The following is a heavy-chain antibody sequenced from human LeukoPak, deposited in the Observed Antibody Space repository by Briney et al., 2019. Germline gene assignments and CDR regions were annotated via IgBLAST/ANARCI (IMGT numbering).Heavy chain of an antibody. CDR2: IRQDGSEK. J-gene: IGHJ4*02. V-gene: IGHV3-7*01. D-gene: IGHD3-3*01. CDR1: GFTFSSYW. CDR3: ARARTDYDFWSGYYTGPNLFDY. Sequence: GGSLRLSCAASGFTFSSYWMSWVRQAPGKGLEWVANIRQDGSEKYYVDSVKGRFTISRDNAKNSLYLQMNSLRAEDTAVYYCARARTDYDFWSGYYTGPNLFDYWGQGTLVTVSS.